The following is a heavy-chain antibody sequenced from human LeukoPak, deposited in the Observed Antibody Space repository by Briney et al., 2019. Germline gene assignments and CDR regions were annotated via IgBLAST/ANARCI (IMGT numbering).Heavy chain of an antibody. CDR1: GGSISSYY. V-gene: IGHV4-59*01. CDR2: IYHSGST. CDR3: ARGGGYSLTYYYYHAVDV. D-gene: IGHD5-18*01. J-gene: IGHJ6*02. Sequence: SETLSLTCTVSGGSISSYYWSWIRQPPGKGLEWIGYIYHSGSTNYSPSLQSRVTISADTSKNQFSLRLSSVTAADTAVYYCARGGGYSLTYYYYHAVDVWGQGTTVTVSS.